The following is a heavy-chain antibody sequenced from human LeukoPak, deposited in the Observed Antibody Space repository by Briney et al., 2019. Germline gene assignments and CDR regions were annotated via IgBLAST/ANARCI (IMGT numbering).Heavy chain of an antibody. V-gene: IGHV1-69*06. Sequence: SVTVSCMASGGTFNSYAISWVRQVPGQGLEWMGRIIPIFGAVDYAQKFQGRVTITADNSTSTAYMELISLKSEDTAVYYCARGPIDMATDRPAEYFHHWGQGTLVTVSS. CDR2: IIPIFGAV. CDR3: ARGPIDMATDRPAEYFHH. J-gene: IGHJ1*01. CDR1: GGTFNSYA. D-gene: IGHD5-24*01.